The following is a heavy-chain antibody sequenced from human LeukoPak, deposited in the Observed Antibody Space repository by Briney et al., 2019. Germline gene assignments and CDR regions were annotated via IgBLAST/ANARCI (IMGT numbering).Heavy chain of an antibody. D-gene: IGHD2-2*02. V-gene: IGHV4-30-4*08. Sequence: PSETLSLTCTVSGGSISSGDYYWIWIRQPPGKGREGIGYIYYSGSSYYNPSLRSRVTISVDTSKNQFSLKLSSVTAADTAVYYCARLTVVPDAIGAWGQGPLVTVSS. J-gene: IGHJ1*01. CDR2: IYYSGSS. CDR3: ARLTVVPDAIGA. CDR1: GGSISSGDYY.